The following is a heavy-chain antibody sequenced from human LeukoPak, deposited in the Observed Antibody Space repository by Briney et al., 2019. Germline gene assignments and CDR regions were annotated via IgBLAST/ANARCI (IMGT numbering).Heavy chain of an antibody. V-gene: IGHV3-33*06. CDR2: IWYDGSNK. J-gene: IGHJ4*02. D-gene: IGHD3-22*01. Sequence: PGGSLRLSCAASGFTFSSYGMHWVRQAPGKGLEWVAVIWYDGSNKYCADSVKGRFTISRDNSKNTLYLQMNSLRAEDTAVYYCAKVRGYYDSSGWFDYWGQGTLVTVSS. CDR1: GFTFSSYG. CDR3: AKVRGYYDSSGWFDY.